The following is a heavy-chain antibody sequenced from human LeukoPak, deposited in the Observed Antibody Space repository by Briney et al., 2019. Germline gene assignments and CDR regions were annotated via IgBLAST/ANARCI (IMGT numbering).Heavy chain of an antibody. CDR3: GRLLNWFDF. J-gene: IGHJ5*01. CDR2: IYYSGST. V-gene: IGHV4-59*08. D-gene: IGHD3-3*01. Sequence: SETLSLTCTVSGGAIRNYYWGWIRQPPGKGLEWIGYIYYSGSTSHNPSLKSRATISVDPSKNQFSLKLSSVTAADTAVYYCGRLLNWFDFWGQGTLVTVSS. CDR1: GGAIRNYY.